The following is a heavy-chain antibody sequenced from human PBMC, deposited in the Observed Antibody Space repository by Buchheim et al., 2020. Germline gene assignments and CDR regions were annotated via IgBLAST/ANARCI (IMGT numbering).Heavy chain of an antibody. D-gene: IGHD2-2*01. Sequence: QVQLQQWGAGLLKPSETLSLTCAVYGGSFSGYYWSWIRQPPGKGLEWIGEINHSGSTNYNTSLKSRVTISVDTSKHQLSLKLSSVTAADTAVYYCARIRRHIVVVPAARGNYYYGMDVWGQGTT. CDR3: ARIRRHIVVVPAARGNYYYGMDV. V-gene: IGHV4-34*01. CDR2: INHSGST. CDR1: GGSFSGYY. J-gene: IGHJ6*02.